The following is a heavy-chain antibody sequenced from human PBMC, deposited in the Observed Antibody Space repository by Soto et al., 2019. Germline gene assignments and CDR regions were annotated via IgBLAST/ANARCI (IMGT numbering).Heavy chain of an antibody. J-gene: IGHJ4*02. D-gene: IGHD1-26*01. CDR3: AKDLVGATRGDY. V-gene: IGHV3-23*01. Sequence: GGSPRLSCAASGFTFSSYAMSWVRQAPGKGLEWVSAISGSGGSTYYADSVKGRFTISRDNSKNTLYLQMNSLRAEDTAVYYCAKDLVGATRGDYWGQGTLVTVSS. CDR1: GFTFSSYA. CDR2: ISGSGGST.